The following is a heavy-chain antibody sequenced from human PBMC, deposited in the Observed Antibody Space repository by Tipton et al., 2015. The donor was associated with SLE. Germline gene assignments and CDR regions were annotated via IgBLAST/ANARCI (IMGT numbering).Heavy chain of an antibody. J-gene: IGHJ5*02. Sequence: QLVQSGAEVKKPGESLKISCKGSGFAFPTSTIQWVRQTRGQRLECLGWIVVGSGDTNFAQKFQGRVTLTADMSTNTAYMELSSLRSEDTAMYYCAAEIGSGWYGRNWFDPWGQGTLVTVSS. V-gene: IGHV1-58*02. CDR2: IVVGSGDT. CDR1: GFAFPTST. CDR3: AAEIGSGWYGRNWFDP. D-gene: IGHD6-19*01.